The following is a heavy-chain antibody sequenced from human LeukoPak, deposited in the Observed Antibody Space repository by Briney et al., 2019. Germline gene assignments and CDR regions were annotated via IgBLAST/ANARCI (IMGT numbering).Heavy chain of an antibody. CDR1: GFTLSSNA. J-gene: IGHJ4*02. D-gene: IGHD6-13*01. CDR3: ARVAGYSSSWSALSLDY. Sequence: GGSLRLSCAASGFTLSSNAMHWVRQAPGKGLEWVAVISYDGSNKYYADSVKGRFTISRDSSKNTLYLQMNSLRAEDTAVYYCARVAGYSSSWSALSLDYWGQGTLVTVSS. CDR2: ISYDGSNK. V-gene: IGHV3-30-3*01.